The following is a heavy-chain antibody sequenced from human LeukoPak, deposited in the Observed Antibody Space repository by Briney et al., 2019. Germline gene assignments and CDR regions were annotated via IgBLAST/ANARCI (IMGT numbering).Heavy chain of an antibody. CDR1: GYTFTSYG. J-gene: IGHJ4*02. V-gene: IGHV1-18*04. CDR2: ISAYNGNT. CDR3: ARDKAAVVVPAATIDY. Sequence: ASVKVSCKASGYTFTSYGISWVRQAPGQGREWMGWISAYNGNTNYAQKLQGRVTMTTDTSTSTAYMGLRSLRSDDTAVYYCARDKAAVVVPAATIDYWGQGTLVTVSS. D-gene: IGHD2-2*01.